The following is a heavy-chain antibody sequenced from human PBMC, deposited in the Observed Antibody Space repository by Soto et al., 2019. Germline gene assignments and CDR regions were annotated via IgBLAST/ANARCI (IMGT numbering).Heavy chain of an antibody. Sequence: GESLKISCKGSGYSFSSYWSGWVRQMPGKGLEWMGIIYPGDSDTRYSPSFQGQVTISADKSISTAYLQWSSLKASDTAMYYCARPSSGSGSGFDYWGQGTLVTVSS. D-gene: IGHD6-19*01. CDR2: IYPGDSDT. CDR3: ARPSSGSGSGFDY. J-gene: IGHJ4*02. V-gene: IGHV5-51*01. CDR1: GYSFSSYW.